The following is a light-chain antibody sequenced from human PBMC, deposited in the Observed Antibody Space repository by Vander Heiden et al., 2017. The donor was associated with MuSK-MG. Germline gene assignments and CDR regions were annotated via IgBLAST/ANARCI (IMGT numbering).Light chain of an antibody. Sequence: DTVLTQSPGTLSLSPGESATLSCRARQRVSSSSLASYQHKPGQAPRLLIYGSSSRATGIPDTFSGSGSGTDFTLAISRLQPEDFAVYYCHQAYNSPRTFGQGTKLEIK. CDR3: HQAYNSPRT. CDR2: GSS. V-gene: IGKV3-20*01. CDR1: QRVSSSS. J-gene: IGKJ2*01.